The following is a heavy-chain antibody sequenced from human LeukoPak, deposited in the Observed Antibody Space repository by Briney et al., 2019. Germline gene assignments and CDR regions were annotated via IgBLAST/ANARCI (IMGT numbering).Heavy chain of an antibody. CDR3: ARAELRFLEWLPFDY. V-gene: IGHV1-2*02. CDR2: INPNSGST. J-gene: IGHJ4*02. Sequence: ASVKVSCKASGYTFTGYYMHWVRQAPGQGLEWMGWINPNSGSTNYAQKFQGRVTMTRDTSISTAYMELSRLRSDDTAVYYCARAELRFLEWLPFDYWGQGTLVTVSS. CDR1: GYTFTGYY. D-gene: IGHD3-3*01.